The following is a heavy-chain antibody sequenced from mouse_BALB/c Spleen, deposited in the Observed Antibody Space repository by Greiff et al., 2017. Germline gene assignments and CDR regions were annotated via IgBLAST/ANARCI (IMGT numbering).Heavy chain of an antibody. CDR2: ISTYYGDA. D-gene: IGHD3-1*01. CDR1: GYTFTDYA. V-gene: IGHV1S137*01. J-gene: IGHJ4*01. CDR3: ARGYRAYAMDY. Sequence: VKLQESGAELVRPGVSVKISCKGSGYTFTDYAMHWVKQSHAKSLEWIGVISTYYGDASYNQKFKGKATMTVDKSSSTAYMELARLTSEDSAIYYCARGYRAYAMDYWGQGTSVTVSS.